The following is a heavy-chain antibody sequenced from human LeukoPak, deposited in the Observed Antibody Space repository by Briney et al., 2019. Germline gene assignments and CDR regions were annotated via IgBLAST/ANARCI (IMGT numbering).Heavy chain of an antibody. D-gene: IGHD6-13*01. CDR3: ARGWIAAAATLFDY. J-gene: IGHJ4*02. CDR1: GFTFSSYA. Sequence: PGGSLRLSCAASGFTFSSYAMSWVRQAPGKGLEWVSAISGSGGSTYYADSVKGRFTISRDNAKNSLYLQMNSLRAEDTALYHCARGWIAAAATLFDYWGQGTLVTVSS. V-gene: IGHV3-23*01. CDR2: ISGSGGST.